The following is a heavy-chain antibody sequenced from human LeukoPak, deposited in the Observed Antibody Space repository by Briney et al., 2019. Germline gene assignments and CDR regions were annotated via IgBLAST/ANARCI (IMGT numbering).Heavy chain of an antibody. D-gene: IGHD6-25*01. CDR3: ARMYSSGVDPYYYYYGMDV. CDR1: GYTFTGYY. J-gene: IGHJ6*02. V-gene: IGHV1-2*04. Sequence: GASVKVSCKASGYTFTGYYMHWVRQAPGQGLEWMGWINPNSGGTSYAQKFQGWVTMTRDTSISTAYMELSRLRSDDTAVYYCARMYSSGVDPYYYYYGMDVWGQGTTVTVSS. CDR2: INPNSGGT.